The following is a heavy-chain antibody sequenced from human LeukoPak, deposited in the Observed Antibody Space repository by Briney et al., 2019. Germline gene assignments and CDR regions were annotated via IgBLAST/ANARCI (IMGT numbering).Heavy chain of an antibody. CDR2: ISSSSSYI. CDR1: GFTFSSYA. J-gene: IGHJ4*02. V-gene: IGHV3-21*01. D-gene: IGHD3-22*01. Sequence: GGSLRLSCAASGFTFSSYAMSWVRQAPGEGLEWVSSISSSSSYIYYADSVKGRFTISRDNAKNSLYLQMNSLRAEDTAVYYCARHPSYYYDSSGYYPRGQGTLVTVSS. CDR3: ARHPSYYYDSSGYYP.